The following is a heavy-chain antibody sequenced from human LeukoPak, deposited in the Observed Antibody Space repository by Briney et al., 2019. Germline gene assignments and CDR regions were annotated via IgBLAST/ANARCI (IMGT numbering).Heavy chain of an antibody. Sequence: PSETLSLTCTVSGYSISSGYYWGWIRQPPGKGLEWIGSIYHSGSTYYNPSLKSRVTISVDTSKNQFSLKLSSVTAADTAVYYCAIGTRGIAAAGNFVYWGQGTLVTVSS. CDR3: AIGTRGIAAAGNFVY. CDR2: IYHSGST. CDR1: GYSISSGYY. J-gene: IGHJ4*02. V-gene: IGHV4-38-2*02. D-gene: IGHD6-13*01.